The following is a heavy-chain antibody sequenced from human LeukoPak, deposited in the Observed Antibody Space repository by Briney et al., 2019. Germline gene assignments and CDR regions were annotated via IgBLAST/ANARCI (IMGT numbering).Heavy chain of an antibody. CDR3: SRDGEHGYNDIDF. D-gene: IGHD5-24*01. V-gene: IGHV3-30-3*01. J-gene: IGHJ4*02. CDR1: GFTFRSYS. CDR2: TSQDGSNK. Sequence: PGGSLRLSCAASGFTFRSYSMHWVRQAPGRGLESVAVTSQDGSNKYYAGSVKGRFTISRDNSENTLYLQMNSLRAEDTALYYCSRDGEHGYNDIDFWGQGTLVTVSS.